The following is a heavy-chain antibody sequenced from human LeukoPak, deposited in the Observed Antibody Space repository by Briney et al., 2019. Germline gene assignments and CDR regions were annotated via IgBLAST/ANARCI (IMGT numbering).Heavy chain of an antibody. CDR2: IYYSGST. Sequence: SETLSLTCTVSGGSISSSSYYWGWIRQPPGKGLEWIGSIYYSGSTYYNPSLKSRVTISVDTSKNQFSLKLSSVTAADTAVYYCARSPSGEYSSSNDAFDIWGQGTMVTVSS. CDR3: ARSPSGEYSSSNDAFDI. D-gene: IGHD6-6*01. CDR1: GGSISSSSYY. J-gene: IGHJ3*02. V-gene: IGHV4-39*01.